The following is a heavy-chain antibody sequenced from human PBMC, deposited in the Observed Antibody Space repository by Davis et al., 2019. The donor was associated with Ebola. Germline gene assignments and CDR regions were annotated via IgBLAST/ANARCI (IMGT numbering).Heavy chain of an antibody. CDR2: ISSSSSYI. V-gene: IGHV3-21*01. CDR3: AKDRRWVGGLLFHHYYYGMDV. CDR1: GFTFSSYD. J-gene: IGHJ6*04. D-gene: IGHD3-10*01. Sequence: GESLKISCAASGFTFSSYDMSWVRQAPGKGLEWVSSISSSSSYIYYADSVKGRFTISRDNAKNSLYLQMNSLRAEDTAVYYCAKDRRWVGGLLFHHYYYGMDVWGKGTTVTVSS.